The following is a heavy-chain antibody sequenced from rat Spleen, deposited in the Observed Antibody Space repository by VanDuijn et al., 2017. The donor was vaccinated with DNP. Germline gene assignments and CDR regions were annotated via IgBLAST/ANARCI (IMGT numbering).Heavy chain of an antibody. CDR1: GYSITSTY. D-gene: IGHD4-3*01. J-gene: IGHJ4*01. Sequence: EVQLQESGPGLVKPSQSLSLTCSVTGYSITSTYWGWIRKFPGNKMEWIGHISYSGSTSYNPSPKSRISITRDTSKNQFFLQLNSVTTEDTATYYCATFSGYGAMDAWGQGTSVTVSS. CDR3: ATFSGYGAMDA. CDR2: ISYSGST. V-gene: IGHV3-1*01.